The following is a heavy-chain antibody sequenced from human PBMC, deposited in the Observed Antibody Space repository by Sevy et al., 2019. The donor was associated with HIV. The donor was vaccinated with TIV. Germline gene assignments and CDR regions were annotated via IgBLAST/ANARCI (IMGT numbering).Heavy chain of an antibody. CDR2: IYYGGTS. D-gene: IGHD2-21*02. J-gene: IGHJ4*02. CDR3: ARGGGNSEWGYYFDF. Sequence: SETLSLTSTVSGGSISSGTYYWDWIRQPPGKGLEWIGNIYYGGTSYYNPSLKSRVTISVDTSKNQFSLNLRSVTAADTAVFYCARGGGNSEWGYYFDFWGQGTLVTVSS. V-gene: IGHV4-39*01. CDR1: GGSISSGTYY.